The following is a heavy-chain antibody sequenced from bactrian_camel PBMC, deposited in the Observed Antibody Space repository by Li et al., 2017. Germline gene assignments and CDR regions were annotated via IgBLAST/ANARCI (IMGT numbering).Heavy chain of an antibody. CDR3: APGSGFNVGEVPSS. J-gene: IGHJ6*01. CDR2: TYYGVNA. Sequence: VQLVESGGDSVQGGGSLRLSCAASGYRNNPYIMAWFRQAPGKEREGVASTYYGVNAYYVDSVKGRFTISQDNAKKTLYLQMNNLKPEDTAMYYCAPGSGFNVGEVPSSWGQGTQVTVS. CDR1: GYRNNPYI. V-gene: IGHV3-2*01.